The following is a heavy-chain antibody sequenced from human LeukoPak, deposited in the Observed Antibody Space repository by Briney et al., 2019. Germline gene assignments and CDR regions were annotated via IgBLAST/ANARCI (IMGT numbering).Heavy chain of an antibody. Sequence: SVKVSCKASGGTFSSYAISWVRQAPGQGLEWMGRIIPILGIANYAQKFQGRVTITADKSTSTAYMELSSLRSEDTAVYYCASPLIYGSRDAFDIWGQGTMVTASS. CDR3: ASPLIYGSRDAFDI. V-gene: IGHV1-69*04. J-gene: IGHJ3*02. CDR1: GGTFSSYA. D-gene: IGHD1-26*01. CDR2: IIPILGIA.